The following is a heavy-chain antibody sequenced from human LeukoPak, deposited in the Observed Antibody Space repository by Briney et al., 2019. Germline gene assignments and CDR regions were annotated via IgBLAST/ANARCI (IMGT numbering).Heavy chain of an antibody. CDR1: GGSISSGGYY. J-gene: IGHJ4*02. Sequence: SETLSLTCTVSGGSISSGGYYWSWIRQHPGKGLEWIGYIYYSGSTYYNPSLKSRVTISVDTSKNQFSLKLSSVTAADTAVHYCARERGYSYALPYFDYWGQGTLVTVSS. D-gene: IGHD5-18*01. CDR2: IYYSGST. V-gene: IGHV4-31*03. CDR3: ARERGYSYALPYFDY.